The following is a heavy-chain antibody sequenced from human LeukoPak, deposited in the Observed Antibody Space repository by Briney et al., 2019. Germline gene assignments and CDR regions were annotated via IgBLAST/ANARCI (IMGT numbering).Heavy chain of an antibody. V-gene: IGHV4-39*01. CDR1: GGSISSSSYY. CDR2: INHSGST. D-gene: IGHD3-16*01. J-gene: IGHJ3*02. CDR3: ARHFVIMWAFDI. Sequence: PSETLSLTCTVSGGSISSSSYYWGWIRQPPGKGLEWIGEINHSGSTNYNPSLKSRVTISVDTSKNQFSLKLSSVTAADTAVYYCARHFVIMWAFDIWGQGTMVTVSS.